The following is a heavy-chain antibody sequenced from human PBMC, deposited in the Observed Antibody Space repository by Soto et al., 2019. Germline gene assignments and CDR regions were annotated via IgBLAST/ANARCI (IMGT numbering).Heavy chain of an antibody. Sequence: QVQLVQSGAEVKKPGASVKVSCKASGYSCTRYAIHWVRQAPGQRLEWLGWIYTDSGDTKYSHNLQGRVTITRDTSASTAYMELSSLRSEDTAVYYWARDLRPESSGYYGCWGQGTLVTVSS. CDR1: GYSCTRYA. J-gene: IGHJ4*02. V-gene: IGHV1-3*04. D-gene: IGHD3-22*01. CDR3: ARDLRPESSGYYGC. CDR2: IYTDSGDT.